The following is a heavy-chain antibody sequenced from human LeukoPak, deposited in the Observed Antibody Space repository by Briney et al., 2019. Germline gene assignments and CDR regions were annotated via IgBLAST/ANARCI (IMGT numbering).Heavy chain of an antibody. CDR1: GGSISSYY. Sequence: SETLSLTCTVSGGSISSYYWSWIRQPPGKGLEWIGYIYYSGSTNYNPSLKSRVTISVDTSKNQFSLKLSSVTAADTAVYYCAGHHPRNSVDFWGQGTLVTVSS. CDR2: IYYSGST. J-gene: IGHJ4*02. D-gene: IGHD2/OR15-2a*01. CDR3: AGHHPRNSVDF. V-gene: IGHV4-59*08.